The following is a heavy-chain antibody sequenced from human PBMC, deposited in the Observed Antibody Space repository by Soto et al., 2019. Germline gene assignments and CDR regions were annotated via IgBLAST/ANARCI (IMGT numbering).Heavy chain of an antibody. CDR2: ISSNGANT. V-gene: IGHV3-23*01. CDR3: VSWVSAPFDY. J-gene: IGHJ4*01. Sequence: EVLLLESGGGLVQPGGSLGLSCAASGFTFDSPYSHGMSWVRQSPGKGPEWVSTISSNGANTHYAESAKGRFTISKDASRNTVHLHMNSLRAEDTATYFCVSWVSAPFDYWGHGNPFTVSA. D-gene: IGHD2-8*01. CDR1: GFTFDSPYSHG.